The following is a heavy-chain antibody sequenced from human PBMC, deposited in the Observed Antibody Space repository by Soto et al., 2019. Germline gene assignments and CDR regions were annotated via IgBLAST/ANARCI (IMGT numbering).Heavy chain of an antibody. D-gene: IGHD4-17*01. J-gene: IGHJ4*02. CDR3: AKERATTTAFDY. CDR2: ITDNGGST. V-gene: IGHV3-23*01. Sequence: GGSLRLSCAAPGFTFSRDGMSWVRQAPGKGLEWVSLITDNGGSTYYADSVKGRFTISRDNTKNTLFLQMNSLRAEDTAVYYCAKERATTTAFDYWGQGALVTVSS. CDR1: GFTFSRDG.